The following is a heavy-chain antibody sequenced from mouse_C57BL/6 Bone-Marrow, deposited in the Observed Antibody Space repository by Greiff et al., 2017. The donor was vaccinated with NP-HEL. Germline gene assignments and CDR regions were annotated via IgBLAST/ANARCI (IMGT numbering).Heavy chain of an antibody. CDR1: GFSLTSYG. V-gene: IGHV2-6-1*01. J-gene: IGHJ4*01. CDR2: IWSDGST. CDR3: ARQGTIYYGNHGAMDY. Sequence: VKLMESGPGLVAPSQSLSITCTVSGFSLTSYGVHWVRQPPGKGLEWLVVIWSDGSTTYNSALKSRLSISKDNSKSQVFLKMNSLQTDDTAMYYCARQGTIYYGNHGAMDYWGQGTSVTVSS. D-gene: IGHD2-1*01.